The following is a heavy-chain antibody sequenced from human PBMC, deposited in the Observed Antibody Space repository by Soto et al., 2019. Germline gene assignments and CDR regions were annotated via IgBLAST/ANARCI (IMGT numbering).Heavy chain of an antibody. CDR3: ARARWYDAFDV. Sequence: SETLSLTCVVSGFFISSGNYWGWIRKPPGKGLEWIGRIFHGGNTYYNPSLKSRVTISVDMSKNQFSLKLNSVTAADTAVYYCARARWYDAFDVWGQGTVVTVSS. J-gene: IGHJ3*01. CDR1: GFFISSGNY. V-gene: IGHV4-38-2*01. CDR2: IFHGGNT. D-gene: IGHD2-15*01.